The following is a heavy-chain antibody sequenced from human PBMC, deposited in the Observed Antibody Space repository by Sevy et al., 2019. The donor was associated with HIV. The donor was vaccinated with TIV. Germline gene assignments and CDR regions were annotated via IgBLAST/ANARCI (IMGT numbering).Heavy chain of an antibody. CDR1: TFTFSTYA. D-gene: IGHD3-22*01. Sequence: GGSLRLSCAASTFTFSTYAMHWVRQAPGKGLEWVAVISSDGSNKSYADSVKGRFIISRDDSKNTLFLQMNSLRVEDTAIYYCARADKDDFSYYERLPGYWGQGTLVTVSS. CDR3: ARADKDDFSYYERLPGY. J-gene: IGHJ4*02. CDR2: ISSDGSNK. V-gene: IGHV3-30*04.